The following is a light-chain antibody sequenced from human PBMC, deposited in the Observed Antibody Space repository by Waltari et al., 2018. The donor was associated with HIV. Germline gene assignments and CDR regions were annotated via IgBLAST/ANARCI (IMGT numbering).Light chain of an antibody. CDR2: AAS. J-gene: IGKJ4*01. CDR3: QQSYSTPPELT. Sequence: IQMTQSPSSLSASVGDRVTTTCRASQSISTYLNWYQQKPGKAPKLLIYAASSLQSGVPSRFSGSGSGTVFTLTINSLQPEDFATYYCQQSYSTPPELTFGGGTKVEIK. V-gene: IGKV1-39*01. CDR1: QSISTY.